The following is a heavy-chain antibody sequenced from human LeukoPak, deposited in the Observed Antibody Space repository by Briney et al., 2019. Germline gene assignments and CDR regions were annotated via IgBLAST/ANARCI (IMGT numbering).Heavy chain of an antibody. Sequence: QSGGSLRLSCAASGFTFSSYAMSWVRQAPGKGLEWVSVISGSGGSTYYADSVKGRFTISRDNAKNSLYLQMNSLRAEDTAVYYCARDLTRAFDIWGQGTMVTVSS. J-gene: IGHJ3*02. CDR3: ARDLTRAFDI. D-gene: IGHD1-14*01. CDR1: GFTFSSYA. V-gene: IGHV3-23*01. CDR2: ISGSGGST.